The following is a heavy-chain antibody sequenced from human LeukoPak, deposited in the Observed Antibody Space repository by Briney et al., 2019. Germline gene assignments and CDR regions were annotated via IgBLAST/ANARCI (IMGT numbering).Heavy chain of an antibody. Sequence: SETLSFTCTVSGGAIRSAGYYWSWIRQHPGKGLEWIGYSYYSGSTYYNPSLKSRVTMSVDTSKNQFSLKLSSVTAADTAVYYCARGGEYGSESYYKYWGRGTLVTVSS. D-gene: IGHD3-10*01. V-gene: IGHV4-31*03. J-gene: IGHJ4*02. CDR1: GGAIRSAGYY. CDR3: ARGGEYGSESYYKY. CDR2: SYYSGST.